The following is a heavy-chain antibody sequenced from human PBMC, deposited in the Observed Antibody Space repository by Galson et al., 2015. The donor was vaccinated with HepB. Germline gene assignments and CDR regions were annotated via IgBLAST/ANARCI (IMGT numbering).Heavy chain of an antibody. CDR3: ASMVAATTTTYYFDY. CDR1: GYTFTSYY. J-gene: IGHJ4*02. CDR2: INPSGGST. Sequence: SVKVSCKASGYTFTSYYMHWVRQAPGQGLEWMGIINPSGGSTSYAQKFQGRVTMTRDTSTSTVYMELSSLRSEDTAVYYCASMVAATTTTYYFDYWGQGTLVTVSS. V-gene: IGHV1-46*01. D-gene: IGHD2-15*01.